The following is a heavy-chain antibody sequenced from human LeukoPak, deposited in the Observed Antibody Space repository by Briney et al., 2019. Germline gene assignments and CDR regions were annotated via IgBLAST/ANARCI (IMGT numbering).Heavy chain of an antibody. J-gene: IGHJ4*02. V-gene: IGHV4-34*01. Sequence: SETLSLTCAVYGGSFSDYYWSWIRQPPGKGLEWIGEINHSGSTNYNPSLKSRVTISVDTSKNQFSLKLSSVTAADTAMYYCARGGWQPLLYYFDYWGQGTLVTVSS. D-gene: IGHD2-21*02. CDR3: ARGGWQPLLYYFDY. CDR1: GGSFSDYY. CDR2: INHSGST.